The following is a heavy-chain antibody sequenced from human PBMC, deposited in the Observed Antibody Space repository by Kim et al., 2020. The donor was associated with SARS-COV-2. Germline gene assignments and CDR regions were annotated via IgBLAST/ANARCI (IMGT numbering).Heavy chain of an antibody. D-gene: IGHD2-2*02. CDR2: IYYSGST. Sequence: SETLSLTCTVSGGSISSSSYYWGWIRQPPGKGLEWIGSIYYSGSTYYNPSLKSRVTISVDTSKNQFSLKLSSVTAADTAVYYCARRCSSTSCYTPEDYYYGMDVWGQGTTVTVSS. V-gene: IGHV4-39*01. CDR1: GGSISSSSYY. CDR3: ARRCSSTSCYTPEDYYYGMDV. J-gene: IGHJ6*02.